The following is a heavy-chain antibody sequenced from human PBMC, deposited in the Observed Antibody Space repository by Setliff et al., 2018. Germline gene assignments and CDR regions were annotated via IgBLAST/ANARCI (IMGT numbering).Heavy chain of an antibody. CDR1: GYTLTELS. J-gene: IGHJ3*02. Sequence: ASVKVSCKVSGYTLTELSMHWVRQAPGKGLEWMGGFDPEDGETIYAQKFQGRVTMTEDTSTDTAYMELSSLRSEDTAVYYCATESLLRYFDLVGNPYAFDIWGQGTVVTVSS. CDR2: FDPEDGET. D-gene: IGHD3-9*01. V-gene: IGHV1-24*01. CDR3: ATESLLRYFDLVGNPYAFDI.